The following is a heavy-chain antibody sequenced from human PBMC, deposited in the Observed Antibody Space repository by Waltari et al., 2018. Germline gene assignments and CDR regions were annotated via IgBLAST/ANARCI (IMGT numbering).Heavy chain of an antibody. Sequence: QVQLVESGGGVVQPGRSLRLSCAASGFTFSSYGMHWVRQAPGKGMEWVAVIWYDGSNKYYSDSEKGRFTISRDNSKNTLYLQMNSLRAEDTAMYYCAKVSYDSSGYYFLDYWGQGTLVTVSS. V-gene: IGHV3-30*18. J-gene: IGHJ4*02. D-gene: IGHD3-22*01. CDR2: IWYDGSNK. CDR3: AKVSYDSSGYYFLDY. CDR1: GFTFSSYG.